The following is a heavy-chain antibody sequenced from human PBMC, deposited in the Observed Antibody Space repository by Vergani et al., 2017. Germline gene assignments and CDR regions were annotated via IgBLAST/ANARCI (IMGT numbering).Heavy chain of an antibody. Sequence: QVQLVESGGGVVQPGRSLRLSCAASGFTFSSYGMHWVRQAPGKGLEWVAFIRYDGSNKYYADSVKGRFTISRDNSKNTLYLQMNILRAEDTAVYYCARGGLRLGEAPFDYWGQGTLVTVSS. V-gene: IGHV3-33*08. CDR1: GFTFSSYG. CDR3: ARGGLRLGEAPFDY. J-gene: IGHJ4*02. D-gene: IGHD3-16*01. CDR2: IRYDGSNK.